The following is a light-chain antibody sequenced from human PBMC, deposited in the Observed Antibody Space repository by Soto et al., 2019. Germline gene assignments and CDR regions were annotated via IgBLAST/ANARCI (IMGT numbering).Light chain of an antibody. CDR2: AAS. CDR1: QSISSY. Sequence: IQMAQSPSALSASVGDRVTITCRASQSISSYLNWYQQKPGKAPKLLIYAASSLQSGVPSRFSGSGSGTDFTLTISSLQPEDFATYYCHQSYSTTLTFGQGTKVDIK. CDR3: HQSYSTTLT. J-gene: IGKJ1*01. V-gene: IGKV1-39*01.